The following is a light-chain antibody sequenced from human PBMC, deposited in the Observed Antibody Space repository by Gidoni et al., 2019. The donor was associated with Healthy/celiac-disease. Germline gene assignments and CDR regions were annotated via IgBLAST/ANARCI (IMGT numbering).Light chain of an antibody. CDR2: WAS. CDR3: QQCYSTPLT. J-gene: IGKJ4*01. CDR1: QSVLHSYNIKNY. V-gene: IGKV4-1*01. Sequence: DTAMTQSPHPLAVSLGERAPLYCKSSQSVLHSYNIKNYLAWYQQKPGQPPKLLIYWASTRESGVPDRFSGSGSGTDFTLTISSLQAEDVAVYYCQQCYSTPLTFGGXTKVEIK.